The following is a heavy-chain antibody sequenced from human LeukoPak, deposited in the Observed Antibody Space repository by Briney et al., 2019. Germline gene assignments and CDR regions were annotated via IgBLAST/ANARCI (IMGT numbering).Heavy chain of an antibody. Sequence: SETLSLTCAVYGGSFSGYYWSWIRQPPGKGLEWVGEINHSGSTNYNPSLKSRITISVDTSKNQFSLKLSSVTAADTAVYYCARLRSVAAALGVHYYYGMDVWGQGTTVTVSS. D-gene: IGHD6-13*01. CDR3: ARLRSVAAALGVHYYYGMDV. CDR2: INHSGST. J-gene: IGHJ6*02. V-gene: IGHV4-34*01. CDR1: GGSFSGYY.